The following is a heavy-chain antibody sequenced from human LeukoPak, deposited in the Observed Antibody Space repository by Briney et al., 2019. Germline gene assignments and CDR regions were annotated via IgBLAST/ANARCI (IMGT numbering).Heavy chain of an antibody. CDR2: ISSDGWST. D-gene: IGHD3-10*01. CDR3: ARDRESRGYFDY. V-gene: IGHV3-74*01. CDR1: GFIFSSHW. Sequence: PGGSLRLSCAASGFIFSSHWMHWVRQAPGKGLVWVSRISSDGWSTSYADSVKGRFTASRDNAKNSLYLQMNSLRAEDTAVYYCARDRESRGYFDYWGQGTLVTVSS. J-gene: IGHJ4*02.